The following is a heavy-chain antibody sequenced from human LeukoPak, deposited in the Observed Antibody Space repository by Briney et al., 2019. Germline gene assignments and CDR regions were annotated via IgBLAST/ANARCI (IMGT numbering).Heavy chain of an antibody. CDR3: AREVSGDGGNSGEYYYYYGMDV. D-gene: IGHD4-23*01. CDR1: GYTFTSYY. CDR2: INPSGCST. J-gene: IGHJ6*02. Sequence: ASVKVSCKASGYTFTSYYMHWVRQAPGQGLEWMGIINPSGCSTSYAQKFKGSATMTRDTSTSTVYMELSSLRSEDTAVYYCAREVSGDGGNSGEYYYYYGMDVWGQGTTVTVSS. V-gene: IGHV1-46*01.